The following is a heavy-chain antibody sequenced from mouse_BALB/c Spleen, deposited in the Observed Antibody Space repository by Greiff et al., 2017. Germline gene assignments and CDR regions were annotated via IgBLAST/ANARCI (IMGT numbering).Heavy chain of an antibody. CDR3: ARGRGDGTWFAY. CDR1: GYTFTSYT. CDR2: INPSSGYT. V-gene: IGHV1-4*01. Sequence: VHLVESGAELARPGASVKMSCKASGYTFTSYTMHWVKQRPGQGLEWIGYINPSSGYTNYNQKFKDKATLTADKSSSTAYMQLSSLTSEDSAVYYCARGRGDGTWFAYWGQGTLVTVSA. J-gene: IGHJ3*01.